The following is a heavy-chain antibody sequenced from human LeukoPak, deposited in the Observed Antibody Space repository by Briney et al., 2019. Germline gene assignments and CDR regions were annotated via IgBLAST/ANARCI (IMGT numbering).Heavy chain of an antibody. J-gene: IGHJ4*02. Sequence: GGSLRLSCAASGFTFSSYAMSWVRQAPGKGLEWVSAISGSGGSTYYADSVKGRFTISRDNSKNTLYLQMNSLRAEDTAVYYCARDPDIVVVPAGYYFDYWGQGTLVTVSS. CDR1: GFTFSSYA. V-gene: IGHV3-23*01. D-gene: IGHD2-2*01. CDR3: ARDPDIVVVPAGYYFDY. CDR2: ISGSGGST.